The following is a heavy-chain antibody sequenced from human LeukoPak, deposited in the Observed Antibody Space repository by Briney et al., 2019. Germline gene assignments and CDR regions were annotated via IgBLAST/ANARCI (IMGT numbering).Heavy chain of an antibody. CDR2: IYYSGST. CDR1: GGSISSYY. CDR3: ARRKMYYYDSSGLFDS. V-gene: IGHV4-59*05. D-gene: IGHD3-22*01. J-gene: IGHJ4*02. Sequence: PSETLSLTCTVSGGSISSYYWSWIRQPPGKGLEWIGSIYYSGSTYYNPSLKSRVTISVDPSKNQFSLKLSSVTAADTAVYYCARRKMYYYDSSGLFDSWGQGTLVTVSS.